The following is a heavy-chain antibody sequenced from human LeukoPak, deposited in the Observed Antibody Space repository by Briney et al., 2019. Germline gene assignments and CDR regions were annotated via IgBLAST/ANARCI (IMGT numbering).Heavy chain of an antibody. D-gene: IGHD1-26*01. CDR2: INHSGST. CDR3: ARDIRAVGATLCFDY. J-gene: IGHJ4*02. Sequence: SETLSLTCAVYGGSFSGYYWSWIRQPPGKGLEWIGEINHSGSTNYNPSLKSRVTISVDTSKNQFSLKLSSVTAADTAVYYRARDIRAVGATLCFDYWGQGTLVTVSS. V-gene: IGHV4-34*01. CDR1: GGSFSGYY.